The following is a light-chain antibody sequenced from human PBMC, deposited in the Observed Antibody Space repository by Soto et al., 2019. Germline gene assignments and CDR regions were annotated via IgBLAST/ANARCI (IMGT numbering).Light chain of an antibody. CDR2: KAS. J-gene: IGKJ4*01. CDR3: QQYNSDSLT. Sequence: DIQMTRSPSTLSASVVDRVTITSRASQSISSWLAWYQQKPGKAPKLLIYKASSIESGVPTRFSGSGSGTEFTLTISSLLPDDVANYYCQQYNSDSLTFGGGTKVEIK. V-gene: IGKV1-5*03. CDR1: QSISSW.